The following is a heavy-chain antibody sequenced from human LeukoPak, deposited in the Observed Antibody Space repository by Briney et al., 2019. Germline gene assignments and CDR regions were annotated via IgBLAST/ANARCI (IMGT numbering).Heavy chain of an antibody. J-gene: IGHJ5*02. CDR2: IKEDGSAE. D-gene: IGHD3-10*02. CDR1: GFTFSSHW. CDR3: ARDAGYYVHDL. Sequence: GGSLRLSCSASGFTFSSHWMGWVRQAPGKGLEWVANIKEDGSAEHYVDSVRGRFTISRDNAKNSLYLQMNSLRAEDTAVYYCARDAGYYVHDLWGQGTLVTVSS. V-gene: IGHV3-7*01.